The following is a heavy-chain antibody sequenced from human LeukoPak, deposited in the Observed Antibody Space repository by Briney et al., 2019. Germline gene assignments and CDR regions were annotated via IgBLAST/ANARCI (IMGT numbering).Heavy chain of an antibody. Sequence: SETLSLTCAVYGGSFSGYYWSWIRQPPGKGLEWIGEINHSGSTNYNPSLKSRVTISVDTSKNQFSLKLSSVTAADTAVYYCARARRGKGYLDPWGQGTLVTVSS. CDR2: INHSGST. CDR1: GGSFSGYY. V-gene: IGHV4-34*09. D-gene: IGHD2-15*01. J-gene: IGHJ5*02. CDR3: ARARRGKGYLDP.